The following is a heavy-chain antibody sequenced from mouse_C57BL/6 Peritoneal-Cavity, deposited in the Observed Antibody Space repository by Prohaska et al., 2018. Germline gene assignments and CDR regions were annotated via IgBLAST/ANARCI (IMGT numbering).Heavy chain of an antibody. J-gene: IGHJ2*01. CDR2: IYPGSGST. D-gene: IGHD1-1*01. Sequence: QVQLQQPGAELVKPGASVKMSCKASGYTFTSYWITWVKQRPGQGLEWIGDIYPGSGSTNYNEKFKSKATLTVDTSSSTAYMQLSSLTSEDSAVYYCARENYGSSYCDYWGQGTTLTVSS. CDR1: GYTFTSYW. CDR3: ARENYGSSYCDY. V-gene: IGHV1-55*01.